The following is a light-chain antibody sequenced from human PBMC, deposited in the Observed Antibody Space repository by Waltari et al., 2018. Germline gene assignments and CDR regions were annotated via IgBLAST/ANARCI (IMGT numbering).Light chain of an antibody. J-gene: IGLJ3*02. Sequence: QSVLTQPPSASGTPGQRVTISCSGSSANIGTNTVNWYQQFPGTAPKVLLSRIDQRPSGVPDRFSGSKSGNSASLAIRGLHSEDEADYYCAAWDDGLNGWLFGGGTKLTVL. V-gene: IGLV1-44*01. CDR1: SANIGTNT. CDR2: RID. CDR3: AAWDDGLNGWL.